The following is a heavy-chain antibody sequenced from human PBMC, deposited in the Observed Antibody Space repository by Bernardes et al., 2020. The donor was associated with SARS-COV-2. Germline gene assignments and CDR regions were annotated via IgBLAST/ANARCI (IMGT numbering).Heavy chain of an antibody. Sequence: SEPLSLTCAVSDDAISSGSFYWSWLRQPAGEGLEWVGRISASGSTNYNPSLKSRVTMSVDTSKNQFSLKLTSVTAADTAVYYCARDGRISVPGTDYFDFWGQGILVTVSS. V-gene: IGHV4-61*02. CDR2: ISASGST. D-gene: IGHD6-19*01. CDR3: ARDGRISVPGTDYFDF. CDR1: DDAISSGSFY. J-gene: IGHJ4*02.